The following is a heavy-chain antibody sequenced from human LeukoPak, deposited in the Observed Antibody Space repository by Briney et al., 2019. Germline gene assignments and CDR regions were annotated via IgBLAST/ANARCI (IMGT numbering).Heavy chain of an antibody. V-gene: IGHV3-30*18. Sequence: GRSLRLSCAASGFTFSSYGMHWVRQAPGKGLEWVAVISYDGSNKYCADSVKGRFTISRDNSKNTLYLQMNSLRAEDTAVYYCAKDAASWYSLFYYFDYWGQGTLVTVSS. CDR2: ISYDGSNK. CDR3: AKDAASWYSLFYYFDY. D-gene: IGHD6-13*01. J-gene: IGHJ4*02. CDR1: GFTFSSYG.